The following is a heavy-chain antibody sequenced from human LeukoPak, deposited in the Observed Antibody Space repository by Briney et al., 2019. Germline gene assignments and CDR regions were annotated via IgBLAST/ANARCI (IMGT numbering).Heavy chain of an antibody. CDR3: ARYSSVVVTYSYYYYMDV. V-gene: IGHV4-4*09. J-gene: IGHJ6*03. D-gene: IGHD2-21*02. Sequence: SETLSLSCTVSGGSISDYYWSWIRQPPGKGLEWIGYIYTSGSTNYNPSLKSRVTISVDTSKNQFSLKLSSVTAADTAVYYCARYSSVVVTYSYYYYMDVWGKGTTVTVSS. CDR2: IYTSGST. CDR1: GGSISDYY.